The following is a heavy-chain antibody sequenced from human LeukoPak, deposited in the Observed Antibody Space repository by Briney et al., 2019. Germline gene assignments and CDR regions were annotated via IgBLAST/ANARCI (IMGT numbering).Heavy chain of an antibody. V-gene: IGHV3-48*02. CDR3: ARDAATIGTYWYFDL. Sequence: GGSLRLSCAASGFSFSSYSMNWVRQAPGKGLEWVSNISNSDGSIYYADSVKGRFTISRDNAKLSLFLQMNTLRDEDTAVYYCARDAATIGTYWYFDLWGRGTLVTVSS. J-gene: IGHJ2*01. CDR2: ISNSDGSI. CDR1: GFSFSSYS. D-gene: IGHD1-1*01.